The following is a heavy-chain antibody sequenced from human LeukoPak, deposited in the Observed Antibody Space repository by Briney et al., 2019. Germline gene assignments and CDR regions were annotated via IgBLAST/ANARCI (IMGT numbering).Heavy chain of an antibody. J-gene: IGHJ4*02. D-gene: IGHD3-16*01. CDR1: GFPFSTYA. V-gene: IGHV3-21*04. CDR2: VSSSSSYI. Sequence: GGSLRLSCLASGFPFSTYAMNWVRQAPGKGLEWVSSVSSSSSYIHYADSVKGRFTISRDNAKNSLYLQMNSLRAEDTAVYYCAKAGGVRGAFFDYWGQGTLVTVSS. CDR3: AKAGGVRGAFFDY.